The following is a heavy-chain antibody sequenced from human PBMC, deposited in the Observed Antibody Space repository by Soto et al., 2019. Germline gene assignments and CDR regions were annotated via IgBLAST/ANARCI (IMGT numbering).Heavy chain of an antibody. Sequence: SVKVSCKASGGTFSSYASSWVRQAPGQGREWMGGIIPIFGTANYAQKFQGRVTITADESTRKACMELSSRGSDNTAVYYCARVHQSAMVTCFDYWGQGNLLAVSS. V-gene: IGHV1-69*13. CDR3: ARVHQSAMVTCFDY. J-gene: IGHJ4*02. CDR1: GGTFSSYA. D-gene: IGHD5-18*01. CDR2: IIPIFGTA.